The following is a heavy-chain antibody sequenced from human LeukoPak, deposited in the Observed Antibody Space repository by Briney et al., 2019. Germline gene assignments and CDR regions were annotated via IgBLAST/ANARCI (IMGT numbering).Heavy chain of an antibody. Sequence: PSETLSLTCTVSGGSISSYYWSWIRQPPGKGLEWIGYIYYSGSTNYNPSLKSRVTISVDTSKNQFSLKLSSVTAADTAVYYCARQIYGSGSYYPFDDWGQGILVTVSS. J-gene: IGHJ4*02. CDR2: IYYSGST. V-gene: IGHV4-59*01. D-gene: IGHD3-10*01. CDR1: GGSISSYY. CDR3: ARQIYGSGSYYPFDD.